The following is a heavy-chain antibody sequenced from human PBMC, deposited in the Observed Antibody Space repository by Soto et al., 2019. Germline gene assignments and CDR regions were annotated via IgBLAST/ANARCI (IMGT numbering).Heavy chain of an antibody. V-gene: IGHV1-69*01. CDR3: AKSWGGEIYYYYCAMDV. J-gene: IGHJ6*02. CDR2: IIPLFGTT. D-gene: IGHD3-16*01. CDR1: GGYFNNRQTLNSYP. Sequence: QVQVVQSGAEVKRPGSSVNVSCKASGGYFNNRQTLNSYPISWVRQAPGQGLEWMGGIIPLFGTTNDAQRFHGRVTITADQSTSTTYLEVNNVTSDDTAVYYCAKSWGGEIYYYYCAMDVLGQWTTVTVSS.